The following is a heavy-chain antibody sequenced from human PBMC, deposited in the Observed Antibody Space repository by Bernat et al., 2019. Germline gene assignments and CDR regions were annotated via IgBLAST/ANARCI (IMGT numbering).Heavy chain of an antibody. CDR2: IYYSGST. CDR1: GGSISSSSYY. V-gene: IGHV4-39*01. Sequence: QLQLQESGPGLVKPSETLSLTCTVSGGSISSSSYYWGWIRQPPGKGLEWIGSIYYSGSTYYNPSLKSRVTISVDTSKNQFSLKLSSVTAADTAVYYCARHLYSSTARGIGPFDPWGQGTLVTVSS. CDR3: ARHLYSSTARGIGPFDP. J-gene: IGHJ5*02. D-gene: IGHD6-13*01.